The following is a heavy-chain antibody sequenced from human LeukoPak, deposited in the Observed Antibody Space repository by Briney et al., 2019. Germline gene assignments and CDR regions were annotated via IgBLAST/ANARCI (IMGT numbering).Heavy chain of an antibody. J-gene: IGHJ2*01. CDR2: IYHSGST. Sequence: PSETLSLTCTVSGYSISSGYYWGWIRQPPGKGLEWIGSIYHSGSTYYNPSLKSRVTISVGTSKNQFSLKLSSVTAADTAVYYCARVTVVGAAAYWYFDLWGRGTLVTVSS. D-gene: IGHD1-26*01. V-gene: IGHV4-38-2*02. CDR3: ARVTVVGAAAYWYFDL. CDR1: GYSISSGYY.